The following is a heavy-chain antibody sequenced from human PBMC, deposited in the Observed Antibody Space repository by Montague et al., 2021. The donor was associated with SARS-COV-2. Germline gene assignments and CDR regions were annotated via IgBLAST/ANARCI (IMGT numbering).Heavy chain of an antibody. J-gene: IGHJ3*02. V-gene: IGHV4-38-2*02. CDR1: GYSISTGYY. CDR3: AKVAGSHDTFDI. Sequence: SETLSLTCTVSGYSISTGYYWGWIRQPPGKGLEWIGTIYHSGSTYFNPSLKSRVTISVDTSKNQFFLNLSSVTAADTAVYYCAKVAGSHDTFDIWGRATMVTVSS. D-gene: IGHD6-19*01. CDR2: IYHSGST.